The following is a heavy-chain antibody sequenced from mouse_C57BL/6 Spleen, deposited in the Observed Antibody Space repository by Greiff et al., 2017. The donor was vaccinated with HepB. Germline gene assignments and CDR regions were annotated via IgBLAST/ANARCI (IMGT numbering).Heavy chain of an antibody. Sequence: QVQLQQSGPELVKPGASVKISCKASGYAFSSSWMNWVKQRPGKGLEWIGRIYPGDGDTNYNGKFKGKATLTADKSSSTAYMQLSSLTSEDSAVYFCARKGGHYAMDYWGQGTSVTVSS. V-gene: IGHV1-82*01. CDR3: ARKGGHYAMDY. J-gene: IGHJ4*01. CDR1: GYAFSSSW. D-gene: IGHD1-1*02. CDR2: IYPGDGDT.